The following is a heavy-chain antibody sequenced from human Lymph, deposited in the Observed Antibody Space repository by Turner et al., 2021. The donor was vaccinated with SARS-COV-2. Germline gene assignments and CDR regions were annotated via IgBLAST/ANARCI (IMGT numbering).Heavy chain of an antibody. CDR2: INHSGST. D-gene: IGHD6-19*01. CDR1: GGSFSDYY. V-gene: IGHV4-34*01. Sequence: QVQLQQWGAGLLKPSETLSLTCAVDGGSFSDYYWSWIRQPPGKGLEWMGEINHSGSTNSNPSLKSRVTISVDTSKNQFSLKLNSVTAADTAVYYCARVVIAVAGTYSIQVYYYYGMDVWGQGTTVTVSS. J-gene: IGHJ6*02. CDR3: ARVVIAVAGTYSIQVYYYYGMDV.